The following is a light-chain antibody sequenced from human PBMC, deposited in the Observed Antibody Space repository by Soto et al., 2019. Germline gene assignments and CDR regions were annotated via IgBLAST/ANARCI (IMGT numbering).Light chain of an antibody. CDR2: KAS. CDR3: QQYNTYSGT. CDR1: QSISSW. Sequence: DIQMTQSPSTLSASVGDRVTITCRASQSISSWLAWYQQKPGKAPKLLIYKASSLESRVPSRFSGGGSGTEFTLTISSLQPDDFATYYCQQYNTYSGTFGQGTKVDIK. J-gene: IGKJ1*01. V-gene: IGKV1-5*03.